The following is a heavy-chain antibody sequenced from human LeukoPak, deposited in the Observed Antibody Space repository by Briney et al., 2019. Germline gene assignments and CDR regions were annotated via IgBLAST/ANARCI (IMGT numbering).Heavy chain of an antibody. J-gene: IGHJ4*02. CDR1: GGSISSGNYY. V-gene: IGHV4-30-2*01. D-gene: IGHD2-2*01. Sequence: SQTLSLTCTVSGGSISSGNYYWSWIRQPPGKGLEWIGYIYHSGSTYYNPSLKSRVTISVDRSKNQFSLKLSSVTAADTAVYYCARRGVVVPAAMAFDYWGQGTLVTVSS. CDR2: IYHSGST. CDR3: ARRGVVVPAAMAFDY.